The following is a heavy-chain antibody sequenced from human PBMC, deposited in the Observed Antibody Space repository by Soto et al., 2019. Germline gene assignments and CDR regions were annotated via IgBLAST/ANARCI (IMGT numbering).Heavy chain of an antibody. Sequence: EVKLLESGGGLAQPGGSLRLSCVGSGFTFDSYAISWVRQAPGERLQWIAAISGSADGTDYAHSVRGRFTISIDNAKKTVHLQMDSLRVEDTVLYFCAKETVGDYSVWCCYYSDGLDVWGQGTLFSVS. V-gene: IGHV3-23*01. CDR1: GFTFDSYA. CDR2: ISGSADGT. D-gene: IGHD3-3*01. J-gene: IGHJ3*01. CDR3: AKETVGDYSVWCCYYSDGLDV.